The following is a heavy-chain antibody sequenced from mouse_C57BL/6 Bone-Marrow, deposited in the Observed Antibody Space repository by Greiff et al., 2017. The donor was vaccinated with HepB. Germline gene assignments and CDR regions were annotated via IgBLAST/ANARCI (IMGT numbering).Heavy chain of an antibody. CDR3: ARSNYGSSCAY. CDR2: IHPNSGST. D-gene: IGHD1-1*01. J-gene: IGHJ3*01. V-gene: IGHV1-64*01. CDR1: GYTFTSYW. Sequence: VKLQQPGAELVKPGASVKLSCKASGYTFTSYWMHWVKQRPGQGLEWIGMIHPNSGSTNYNEKFKSKATLTVDKSSSPAYMQRSSLTSEDSAVYYCARSNYGSSCAYWGKGTLVTVSA.